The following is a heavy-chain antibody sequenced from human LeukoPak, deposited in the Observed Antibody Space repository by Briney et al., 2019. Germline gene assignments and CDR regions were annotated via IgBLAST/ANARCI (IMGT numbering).Heavy chain of an antibody. CDR3: ARKGNAFDF. CDR1: GFTFSSYG. J-gene: IGHJ3*01. D-gene: IGHD3-10*01. V-gene: IGHV3-33*03. Sequence: GGSLRLSCAASGFTFSSYGMHWVRQAPGKGLEWVAVILFDGSKEFYTDSVKGRFTISRDNTKNSLYLQMDSLRAEDTAVYYCARKGNAFDFWGQGTMVTVSS. CDR2: ILFDGSKE.